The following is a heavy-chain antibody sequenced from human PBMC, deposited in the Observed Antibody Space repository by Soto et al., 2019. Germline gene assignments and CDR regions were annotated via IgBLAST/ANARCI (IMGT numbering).Heavy chain of an antibody. D-gene: IGHD2-15*01. CDR1: GFPFSSYG. CDR2: ISYDGSNK. CDR3: AGGQYYFDY. V-gene: IGHV3-30*03. J-gene: IGHJ4*02. Sequence: QVQLVESGGGVVQPGRSLRLSCAASGFPFSSYGMHWVRQAPGKGLEWVAHISYDGSNKYYTDCVKGRFTSSRDNSKNMLYLQMSSLRAEDMAVYYCAGGQYYFDYCGQGTRVSVSS.